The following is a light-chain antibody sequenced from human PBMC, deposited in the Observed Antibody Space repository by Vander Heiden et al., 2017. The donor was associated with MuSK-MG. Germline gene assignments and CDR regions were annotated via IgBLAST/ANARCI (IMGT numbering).Light chain of an antibody. Sequence: QSLVTQPPSASGTPGQRITISCSGGDSNIGVNTVNWFQHFHGMAPKLLIYTNDHRPSGVPDRFSGSKSGTSASLVISDLQSEDEADYFCSSWDDTLNGWVFGGGTKLTVL. J-gene: IGLJ3*02. CDR1: DSNIGVNT. CDR2: TND. V-gene: IGLV1-44*01. CDR3: SSWDDTLNGWV.